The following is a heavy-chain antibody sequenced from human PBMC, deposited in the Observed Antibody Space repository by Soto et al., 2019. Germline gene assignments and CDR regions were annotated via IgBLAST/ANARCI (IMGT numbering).Heavy chain of an antibody. CDR3: ARARIVVGLYYYYGMDV. D-gene: IGHD2-21*01. CDR1: GFTFSSYG. Sequence: QVQLVESGGGVVQPGRSLRLSCAASGFTFSSYGMHWVRQAPGKGLEWVAVIWYDGSNKYYADSVKGRFTISRDNSKNTLYLQMNSLRAEDTAVYYCARARIVVGLYYYYGMDVWGQGTTVTVS. J-gene: IGHJ6*02. V-gene: IGHV3-33*01. CDR2: IWYDGSNK.